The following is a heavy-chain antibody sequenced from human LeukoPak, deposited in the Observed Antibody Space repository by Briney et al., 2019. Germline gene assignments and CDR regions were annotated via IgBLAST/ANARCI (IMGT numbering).Heavy chain of an antibody. CDR1: GFTFSSYS. D-gene: IGHD6-13*01. J-gene: IGHJ4*02. V-gene: IGHV3-21*01. CDR3: ARALVAAAGSEVLDY. CDR2: ISSSSSYI. Sequence: GGSLRLSCAASGFTFSSYSMNWVRQAPGKGLEWVSSISSSSSYIYYADSVKGRFTISRDNAKNPLYLQMNSLRAEDTAVYYCARALVAAAGSEVLDYWGQGTLVTVSS.